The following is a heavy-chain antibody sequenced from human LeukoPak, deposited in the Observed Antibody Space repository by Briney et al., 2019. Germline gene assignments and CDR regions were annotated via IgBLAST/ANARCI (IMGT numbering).Heavy chain of an antibody. Sequence: AGGSLRLSCAASGFTVSSNYMSWVRQAPGKGLEWVSVTYSGGTTYYSDSVKGRFTISRDTSKNTVYLQMNSLSAEDTAVYYCARAYRYYADWGQGALVTVSS. D-gene: IGHD3-16*02. J-gene: IGHJ4*02. V-gene: IGHV3-53*01. CDR1: GFTVSSNY. CDR2: TYSGGTT. CDR3: ARAYRYYAD.